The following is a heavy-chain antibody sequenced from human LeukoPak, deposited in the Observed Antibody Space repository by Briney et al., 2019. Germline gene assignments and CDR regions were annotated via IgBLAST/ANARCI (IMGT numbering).Heavy chain of an antibody. Sequence: GGSLRLSCAASGFTFSSYAMHWVRQAPGKGLEWVAVISYDGSNKYYADSVKGRFTISRDNSKNTLYLQMNSLRAEDTAVYYCAKLVGIAAAGTVWFDPWGQGTLVTVSS. J-gene: IGHJ5*02. CDR3: AKLVGIAAAGTVWFDP. CDR2: ISYDGSNK. D-gene: IGHD6-13*01. CDR1: GFTFSSYA. V-gene: IGHV3-30-3*02.